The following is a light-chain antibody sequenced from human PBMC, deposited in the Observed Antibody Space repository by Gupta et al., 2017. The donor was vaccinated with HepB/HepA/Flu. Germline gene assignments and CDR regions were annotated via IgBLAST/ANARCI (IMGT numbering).Light chain of an antibody. CDR3: QQRSNWLT. CDR2: DAS. CDR1: QSVSSY. Sequence: EIVLTQSPATLSLSPGERATLSCRASQSVSSYLAWYQQKPGQAPRLLIYDASNRATGIPARFSGSGSGTDFTLTISRREHEDFAVYYWQQRSNWLTFGGGTKVEIK. J-gene: IGKJ4*01. V-gene: IGKV3-11*01.